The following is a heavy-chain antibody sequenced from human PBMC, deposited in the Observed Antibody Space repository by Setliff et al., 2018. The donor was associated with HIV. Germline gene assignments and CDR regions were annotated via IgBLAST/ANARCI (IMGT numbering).Heavy chain of an antibody. Sequence: LSLTCAVYSESFGDYYWSWLRQSPGKGLEWIGEINHSGSTKYNPSLKSRVIMSVDTSKKQFSLKLTFVTAADTAVYFCARHYDSSGPNYHYFYMDVWGKGTTVTVSS. CDR1: SESFGDYY. V-gene: IGHV4-34*01. CDR2: INHSGST. CDR3: ARHYDSSGPNYHYFYMDV. J-gene: IGHJ6*03. D-gene: IGHD3-22*01.